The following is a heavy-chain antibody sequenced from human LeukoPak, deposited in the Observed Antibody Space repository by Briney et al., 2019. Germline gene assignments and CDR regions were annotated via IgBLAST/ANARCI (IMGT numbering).Heavy chain of an antibody. D-gene: IGHD3-22*01. J-gene: IGHJ4*02. CDR1: GLTFSRYW. CDR2: IKQDGSKK. CDR3: ATPLDYYDSSGYHQGGD. V-gene: IGHV3-7*03. Sequence: GGSLRLSCAAPGLTFSRYWMTWVRQAPGKGLEWVANIKQDGSKKNYVDSVKGRFTISRDNAKNSLYLQMNSLRAEDTAVYYCATPLDYYDSSGYHQGGDWGQGTLVTVSS.